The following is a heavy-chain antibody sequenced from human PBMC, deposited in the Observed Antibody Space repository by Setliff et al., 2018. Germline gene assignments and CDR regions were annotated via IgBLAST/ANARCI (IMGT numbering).Heavy chain of an antibody. V-gene: IGHV4-59*02. D-gene: IGHD4-17*01. CDR2: IYFTGSS. J-gene: IGHJ4*02. CDR3: ARGYGDYVSPFDY. CDR1: GGSVSGHF. Sequence: SETLSLTCTNFGGSVSGHFWSWVRQAPGKGLEWIGYIYFTGSSSNYNPSLNSRATMSVDTSKNQVSLQLRSVTAADTAVYYCARGYGDYVSPFDYWGQGILVTVSS.